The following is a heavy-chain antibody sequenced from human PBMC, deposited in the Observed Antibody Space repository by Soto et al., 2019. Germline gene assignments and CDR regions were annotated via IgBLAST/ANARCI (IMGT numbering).Heavy chain of an antibody. CDR2: TNPILSMS. CDR1: GDTFNFYT. D-gene: IGHD3-10*01. V-gene: IGHV1-69*02. Sequence: QVHLVQSGAELKKPGSSVRVSCKASGDTFNFYTINWVRQAPGLGLEWMGRTNPILSMSNSALKFQGRLSIYADKSTSTAYMDLRSLRSDDTAVYYCATSYGSGSQAFDYWGQGALVTVSS. CDR3: ATSYGSGSQAFDY. J-gene: IGHJ4*02.